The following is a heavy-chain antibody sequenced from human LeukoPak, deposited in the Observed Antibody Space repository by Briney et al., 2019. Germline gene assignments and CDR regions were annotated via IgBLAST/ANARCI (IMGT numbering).Heavy chain of an antibody. Sequence: GGSLRLSCAASGFTFNSYAMHWVRQAPGKGLEWVAVISYDGSNKYYADSVKGRFTISRDNSKNTLYLQMNSLRAEDTAVYYCARDGGRREDYWGQGALVTVSS. CDR3: ARDGGRREDY. D-gene: IGHD2-15*01. V-gene: IGHV3-30*04. CDR2: ISYDGSNK. CDR1: GFTFNSYA. J-gene: IGHJ4*02.